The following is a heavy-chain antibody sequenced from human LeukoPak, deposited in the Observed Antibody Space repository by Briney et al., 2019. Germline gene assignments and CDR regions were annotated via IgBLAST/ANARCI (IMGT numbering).Heavy chain of an antibody. V-gene: IGHV4-59*01. CDR2: IYYSGST. Sequence: SETLSLTCTVSGGSISSYYWSWIRQPPGKGLEWIGYIYYSGSTNYNPSLKSRVTISVDTSKNQFSLKLSSVTAADTAVYYCAREDCSGGSCYLGYWGQGNPGHRLL. CDR1: GGSISSYY. J-gene: IGHJ4*02. D-gene: IGHD2-15*01. CDR3: AREDCSGGSCYLGY.